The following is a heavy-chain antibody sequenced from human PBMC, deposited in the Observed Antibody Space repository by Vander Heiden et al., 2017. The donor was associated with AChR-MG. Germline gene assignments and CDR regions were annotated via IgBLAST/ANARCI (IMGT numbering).Heavy chain of an antibody. D-gene: IGHD4-4*01. CDR2: SNHSGST. J-gene: IGHJ4*02. V-gene: IGHV4-34*01. Sequence: QVQLQQWGAGLLKPSETLSLTCAVHGGSFTGYYWSWIRQPPGKGLEWIGESNHSGSTNYNPSLKSRVTISVDTSKNQFSLKLSSVTAADTAVYYCARRASYSNYYRHWGQGTLVTVSS. CDR1: GGSFTGYY. CDR3: ARRASYSNYYRH.